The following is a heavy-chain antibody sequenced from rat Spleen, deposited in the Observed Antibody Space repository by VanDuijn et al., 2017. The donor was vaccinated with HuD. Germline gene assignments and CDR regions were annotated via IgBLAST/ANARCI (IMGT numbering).Heavy chain of an antibody. CDR2: IWTGGTT. Sequence: QVQLKESGPGLVQPSQTLSLTCTVSGFSLSNSHISWVRQPPGKGLEWMGVIWTGGTTAYNSLLKSRLSISRDTSKSQVFLKMNSLQTEDTATYYCARVGYSSYIRYFDYWGQGVMVTVSS. J-gene: IGHJ2*01. CDR3: ARVGYSSYIRYFDY. CDR1: GFSLSNSH. V-gene: IGHV2-43*01. D-gene: IGHD1-2*01.